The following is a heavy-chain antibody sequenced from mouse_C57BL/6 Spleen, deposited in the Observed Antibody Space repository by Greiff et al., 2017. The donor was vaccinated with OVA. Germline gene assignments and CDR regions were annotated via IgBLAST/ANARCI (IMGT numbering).Heavy chain of an antibody. CDR1: GYTFTDYN. V-gene: IGHV1-18*01. Sequence: EVQGVESGPELVKPGASVKIPCKASGYTFTDYNMDWVKQSHGKSLEWIGDINPNNGGTIYNQKFKGKATLTVDKSSSTAYMELRSLTSEDTAVYYCARRLRKGDAMDYWGQGTSVTVSS. CDR3: ARRLRKGDAMDY. D-gene: IGHD2-4*01. CDR2: INPNNGGT. J-gene: IGHJ4*01.